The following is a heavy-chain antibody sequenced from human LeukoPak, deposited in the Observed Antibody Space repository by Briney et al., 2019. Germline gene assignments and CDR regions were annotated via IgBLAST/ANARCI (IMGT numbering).Heavy chain of an antibody. J-gene: IGHJ4*02. CDR2: ISGSGGST. CDR3: AKDRDFYDSSGYYSR. Sequence: GGSLRLSCAASGFTFSNYAMNWVRQAPGKGLEWVSVISGSGGSTYYADSVKGRFTISRDNSKNTLYLQMNSLRAEDTAVYYCAKDRDFYDSSGYYSRWGQGTLVTVSS. V-gene: IGHV3-23*01. D-gene: IGHD3-22*01. CDR1: GFTFSNYA.